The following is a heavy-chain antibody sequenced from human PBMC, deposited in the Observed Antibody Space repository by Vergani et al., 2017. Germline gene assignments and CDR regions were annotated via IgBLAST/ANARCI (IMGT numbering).Heavy chain of an antibody. J-gene: IGHJ3*02. CDR1: GGSISSYY. D-gene: IGHD3-22*01. CDR2: INHSGST. CDR3: ARFGYDSSGYYKYDAFDI. V-gene: IGHV4-59*12. Sequence: QVQLQESGPGLVKPSETLSLTCTVSGGSISSYYWSWIRQPPGKGLEWIGEINHSGSTNYNPSLKSRVTISVDTSKNQFSLKLSSVTAADTAVYYCARFGYDSSGYYKYDAFDIWGQGTMVTVSS.